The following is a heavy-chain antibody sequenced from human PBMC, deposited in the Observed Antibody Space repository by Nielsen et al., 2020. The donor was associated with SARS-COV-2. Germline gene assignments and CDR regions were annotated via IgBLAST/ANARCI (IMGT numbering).Heavy chain of an antibody. CDR1: GFTFSRFQ. CDR2: TSYDGSRQ. CDR3: ASDPGFGESPTPGYYYYGMDV. Sequence: GESLKISCAASGFTFSRFQMHWVRQAPGKGLEWVAITSYDGSRQIYADSVKGRFIISRDNSKNTLYLQMNSLRAEDTALYHCASDPGFGESPTPGYYYYGMDVWGQGTTVTVSS. J-gene: IGHJ6*02. D-gene: IGHD3-10*01. V-gene: IGHV3-30*04.